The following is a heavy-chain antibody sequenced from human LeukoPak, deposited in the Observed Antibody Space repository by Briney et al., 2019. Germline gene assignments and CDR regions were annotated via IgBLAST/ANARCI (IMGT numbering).Heavy chain of an antibody. CDR2: INPSGGST. D-gene: IGHD3-10*01. CDR1: GYTFTGDY. CDR3: ATGGAGSSYYYYMDV. Sequence: ASVKVSCKASGYTFTGDYIHWVRQAPGQGLEWMGIINPSGGSTSYAQKFQGRVTMTRDTSTSTVYMELSSLRSEDTAVYYCATGGAGSSYYYYMDVWGKGTTVTISS. V-gene: IGHV1-46*01. J-gene: IGHJ6*03.